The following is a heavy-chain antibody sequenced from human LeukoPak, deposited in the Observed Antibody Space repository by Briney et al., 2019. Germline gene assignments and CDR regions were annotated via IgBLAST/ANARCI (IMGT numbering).Heavy chain of an antibody. V-gene: IGHV3-23*01. CDR1: GFTFSSYA. D-gene: IGHD6-13*01. CDR2: ISGSGGST. J-gene: IGHJ5*02. Sequence: GGSLRLSCAASGFTFSSYAMSWVRQAPGKGLEWVSAISGSGGSTYYADSVKGRFTISRDNSKNTLYLQMNSLRAEDTAVYYCAKDPYSSSWYNWFDPWGQGTLVTVSS. CDR3: AKDPYSSSWYNWFDP.